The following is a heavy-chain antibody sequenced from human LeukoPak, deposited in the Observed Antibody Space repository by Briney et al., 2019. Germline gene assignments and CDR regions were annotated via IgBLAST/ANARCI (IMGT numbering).Heavy chain of an antibody. V-gene: IGHV1-18*01. Sequence: ASVKVSCKTSGYTFTCYGISWVRQAPGQGLEWMGWISAYNGNTTYAQKLQGRVTMTTDTSTSTAYMELRSLRSDDTAVYYCARDRPGTGTLDYWGQGTLVTVSS. CDR2: ISAYNGNT. CDR3: ARDRPGTGTLDY. D-gene: IGHD1-7*01. CDR1: GYTFTCYG. J-gene: IGHJ4*02.